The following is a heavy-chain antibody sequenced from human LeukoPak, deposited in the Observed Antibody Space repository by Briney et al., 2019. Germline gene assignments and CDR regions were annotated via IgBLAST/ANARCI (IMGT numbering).Heavy chain of an antibody. CDR2: IYHSGST. Sequence: PSETLSLTCAVSGYSISSGYYWGWIRQPPGQGLEWIGSIYHSGSTYYNPSLKSRVTISVDTSKNQFSLKLSSVTAADTAVYYCARRTSGKRWYFDLWGRGTLVTVSS. CDR1: GYSISSGYY. CDR3: ARRTSGKRWYFDL. D-gene: IGHD1-14*01. J-gene: IGHJ2*01. V-gene: IGHV4-38-2*01.